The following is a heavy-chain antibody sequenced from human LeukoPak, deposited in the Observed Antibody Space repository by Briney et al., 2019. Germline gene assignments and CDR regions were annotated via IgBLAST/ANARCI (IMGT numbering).Heavy chain of an antibody. CDR2: VYYSGST. D-gene: IGHD3/OR15-3a*01. CDR1: RVSISNDY. J-gene: IGHJ4*02. CDR3: ARGGGWTVARRDFDY. Sequence: PETLSLTCTLPRVSISNDYWSWIRQPPPERLERVGYVYYSGSTNYTPSLRSRVDISVDTSKPQFSLTRTSVTGADTAVYYCARGGGWTVARRDFDYWGPGNLVTVSS. V-gene: IGHV4-59*01.